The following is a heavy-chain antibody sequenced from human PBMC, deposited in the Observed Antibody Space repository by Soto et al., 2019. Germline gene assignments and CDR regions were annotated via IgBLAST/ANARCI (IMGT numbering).Heavy chain of an antibody. D-gene: IGHD3-10*01. CDR2: ISYDGSNK. CDR3: AKDRLSEGWFGEVFGWFDP. CDR1: GFTFSSYG. V-gene: IGHV3-30*18. J-gene: IGHJ5*02. Sequence: GGSLRLSCAASGFTFSSYGMHWVRQAPGKGLEWVAVISYDGSNKYYADSVKGRFTISRDNSKNTLYLQMNSLRAEDTAVYYCAKDRLSEGWFGEVFGWFDPWGQGTLVTVSS.